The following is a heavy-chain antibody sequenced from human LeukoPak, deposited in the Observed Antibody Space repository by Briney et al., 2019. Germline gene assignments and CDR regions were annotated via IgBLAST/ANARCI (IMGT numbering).Heavy chain of an antibody. V-gene: IGHV3-23*01. J-gene: IGHJ4*02. CDR2: ISGSGGST. CDR1: GFTFSSYA. D-gene: IGHD3-9*01. Sequence: PGGSLRLSCAASGFTFSSYAMSWVRQAPGKGLEWVSAISGSGGSTYYADFVKGRFTISRDNSKNTLYLQMNSLRAEDTAVYYCARDDILTGCSDYWGQGTLVTVSS. CDR3: ARDDILTGCSDY.